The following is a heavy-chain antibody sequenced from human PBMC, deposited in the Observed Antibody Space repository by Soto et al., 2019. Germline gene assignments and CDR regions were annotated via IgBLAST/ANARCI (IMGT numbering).Heavy chain of an antibody. CDR1: GGSISSYY. CDR3: ARHKGWLAHEYYYYGMDV. J-gene: IGHJ6*02. Sequence: SETLSLTCTVSGGSISSYYWSWIRQPPGKGLEWIGYIYYSGSTNYNPSLKSRVTISVDTSKNQFSLKLSSVTAADTAVYYCARHKGWLAHEYYYYGMDVWGQGTTVTVSS. V-gene: IGHV4-59*08. CDR2: IYYSGST. D-gene: IGHD6-19*01.